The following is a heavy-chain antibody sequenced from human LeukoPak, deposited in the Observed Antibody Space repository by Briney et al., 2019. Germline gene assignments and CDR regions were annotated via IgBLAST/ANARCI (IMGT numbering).Heavy chain of an antibody. V-gene: IGHV1-24*01. CDR1: GYTFSGYY. D-gene: IGHD3-10*01. CDR2: FDPKDGET. J-gene: IGHJ4*02. CDR3: ATMYYYGSGSYCAYDFDY. Sequence: EASVKVSCKASGYTFSGYYMHWVRQAPGKGLEWMGGFDPKDGETIYAQKFQGRVTMTEDTSTDTAYMELSSLRSEDMAVYYCATMYYYGSGSYCAYDFDYWGQGTLVTVSS.